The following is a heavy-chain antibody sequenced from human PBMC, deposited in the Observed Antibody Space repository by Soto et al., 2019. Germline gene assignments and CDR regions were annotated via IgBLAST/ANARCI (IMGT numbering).Heavy chain of an antibody. J-gene: IGHJ4*02. V-gene: IGHV3-23*01. Sequence: EVQLLESGGGLVQPGGSLRLSCAASGFTFSSYAMSWVRQAPGKGLEWVSAISGSGGSTYYADSVKGRFTISRDNSKNTLYLQMNSLRAEDTAVYYCAKGRSIAAPSRLSHFDYWGQGTXVTVSS. CDR1: GFTFSSYA. CDR2: ISGSGGST. D-gene: IGHD6-6*01. CDR3: AKGRSIAAPSRLSHFDY.